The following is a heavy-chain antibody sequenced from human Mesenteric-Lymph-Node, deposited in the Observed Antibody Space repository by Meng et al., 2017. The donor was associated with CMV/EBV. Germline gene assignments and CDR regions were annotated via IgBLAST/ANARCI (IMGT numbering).Heavy chain of an antibody. D-gene: IGHD5-18*01. CDR1: GGSISSSSYY. CDR2: IYYSGSTY. CDR3: ARHSALLVTNFDY. J-gene: IGHJ4*02. Sequence: QLQLPESGPGLVKPPETLSLICPPSGGSISSSSYYWGWSRQPPGKGLEWIGYIYYSGSTYYYNPSLKTRVTISVDTSKNQFSLKLSSVTAADTAVYYCARHSALLVTNFDYWGQGTLVTVSS. V-gene: IGHV4-39*01.